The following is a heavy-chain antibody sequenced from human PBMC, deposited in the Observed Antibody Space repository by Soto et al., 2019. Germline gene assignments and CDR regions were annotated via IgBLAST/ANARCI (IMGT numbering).Heavy chain of an antibody. V-gene: IGHV3-23*01. CDR2: ISGSGGST. D-gene: IGHD3-3*01. J-gene: IGHJ3*02. CDR3: AKDYDFWSGYYIGGPEHDAFDI. Sequence: TGGSLRLSCAASGFTFSSYAMSWVRQAPGKGLEWVSAISGSGGSTYYADSVKGRFTISRDNSKNTLYLQMNSLRAEDTAVYYCAKDYDFWSGYYIGGPEHDAFDIWGQGTMVTVSS. CDR1: GFTFSSYA.